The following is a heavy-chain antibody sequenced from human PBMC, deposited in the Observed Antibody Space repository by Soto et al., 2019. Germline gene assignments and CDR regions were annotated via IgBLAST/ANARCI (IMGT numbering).Heavy chain of an antibody. CDR2: IYPGDSDT. J-gene: IGHJ6*02. D-gene: IGHD4-17*01. V-gene: IGHV5-51*01. CDR3: ARYPTLTDYFFHGMDV. Sequence: PGESLKISCKGSGYTFTNYWIVWVRQIPGKGLEWMGIIYPGDSDTRYSPSFQGQVTISADRSISTAYLQWSSLKASDTGMYYCARYPTLTDYFFHGMDVWGHGTTVTVS. CDR1: GYTFTNYW.